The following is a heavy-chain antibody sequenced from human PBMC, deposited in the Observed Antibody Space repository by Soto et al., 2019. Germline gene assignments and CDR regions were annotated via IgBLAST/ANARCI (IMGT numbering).Heavy chain of an antibody. CDR3: ARHEGYCSSTSCYVLDY. Sequence: SETLSLTCAVYGGSFSGYYWSWIRQPPGKGLEWIGEINHSGSTNYNPSLKSRVTISVDTSKNQFSPKLSSVTAADTAVYYCARHEGYCSSTSCYVLDYWGQGTLVTVSS. J-gene: IGHJ4*02. V-gene: IGHV4-34*01. CDR1: GGSFSGYY. CDR2: INHSGST. D-gene: IGHD2-2*01.